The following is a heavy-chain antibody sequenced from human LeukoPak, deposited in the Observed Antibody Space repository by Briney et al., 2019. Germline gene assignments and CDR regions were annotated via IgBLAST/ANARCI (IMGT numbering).Heavy chain of an antibody. CDR3: AKGYSYGTGYFDY. J-gene: IGHJ4*02. Sequence: GGSLRLSCAASGFTFSSYSMNWVRQAPGKGLEWVSSISSSSSYIYYADSVKGRFTISRDNAKNSLYLQMNSLRAEDMALYYCAKGYSYGTGYFDYWGQGTLVTVSS. D-gene: IGHD5-18*01. CDR1: GFTFSSYS. V-gene: IGHV3-21*04. CDR2: ISSSSSYI.